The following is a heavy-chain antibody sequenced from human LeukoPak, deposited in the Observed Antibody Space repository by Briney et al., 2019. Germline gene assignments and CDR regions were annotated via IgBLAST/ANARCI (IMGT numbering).Heavy chain of an antibody. Sequence: PSETLSLTCTVSGGSISSYYWSWIRQPAGKGLEWIGRIFASGSTNSNPSLKSRVTMSVDTSKNQFSLNLSSVTAADTAVYYCASGEGVDDFDYWGQGTLVTVSS. V-gene: IGHV4-4*07. D-gene: IGHD3-3*01. CDR3: ASGEGVDDFDY. CDR2: IFASGST. J-gene: IGHJ4*02. CDR1: GGSISSYY.